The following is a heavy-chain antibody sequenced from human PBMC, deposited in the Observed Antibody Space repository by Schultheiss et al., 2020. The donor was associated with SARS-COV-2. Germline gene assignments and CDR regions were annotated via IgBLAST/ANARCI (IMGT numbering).Heavy chain of an antibody. CDR3: AKDLIDSRENYFDY. J-gene: IGHJ4*02. CDR1: GFTFSSYA. V-gene: IGHV3-23*01. CDR2: ISSSGSTI. Sequence: GGSLRLSCAASGFTFSSYAMSWVRQAPGKGLEWVSYISSSGSTIYYADSVKGRLTISRDNSKNTLYLQMNSLRAEDTAVYYCAKDLIDSRENYFDYWGQGTLVTVSS. D-gene: IGHD6-13*01.